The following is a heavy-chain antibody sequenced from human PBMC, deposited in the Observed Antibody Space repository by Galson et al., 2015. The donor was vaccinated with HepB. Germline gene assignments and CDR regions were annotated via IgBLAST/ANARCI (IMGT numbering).Heavy chain of an antibody. Sequence: SVKVSCKASGGTFSSYAISWVRQAPGQGLEWMGGIIPIFGTANYAQKFQGRVTITADRSTSTAYMELSSLRSEDTAVYYCARVPYYYDSSGYYSPYDAFDIWGQGTMVTVSS. CDR2: IIPIFGTA. CDR3: ARVPYYYDSSGYYSPYDAFDI. D-gene: IGHD3-22*01. CDR1: GGTFSSYA. J-gene: IGHJ3*02. V-gene: IGHV1-69*06.